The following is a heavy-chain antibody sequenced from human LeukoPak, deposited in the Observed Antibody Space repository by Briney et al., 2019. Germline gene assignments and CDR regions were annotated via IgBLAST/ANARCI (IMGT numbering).Heavy chain of an antibody. D-gene: IGHD3-10*01. Sequence: SETLSLTCTVSGGSISSSSYYWGWIRQPPGKGLEWIGSIYYSGSTYYNPSLKSRVTISVDTSKNQFSLKLSSVTAADTAVYYCARTPASGFDAFDIWGQGTMVTVSS. J-gene: IGHJ3*02. CDR1: GGSISSSSYY. V-gene: IGHV4-39*07. CDR2: IYYSGST. CDR3: ARTPASGFDAFDI.